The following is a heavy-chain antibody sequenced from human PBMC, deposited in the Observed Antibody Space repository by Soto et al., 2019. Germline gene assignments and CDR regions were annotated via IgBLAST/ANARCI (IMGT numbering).Heavy chain of an antibody. CDR1: GYPFTSYG. D-gene: IGHD1-26*01. V-gene: IGHV1-18*01. CDR2: ISAYNGNT. Sequence: GXSVKLACKASGYPFTSYGITWVRQAPGQGLEWMGWISAYNGNTNYAQKLQGRVTMTTDTSTSTAYMELRSLRSDDTAVYYCARSPRWELLREDAFDIWGQRTMVTVSS. CDR3: ARSPRWELLREDAFDI. J-gene: IGHJ3*02.